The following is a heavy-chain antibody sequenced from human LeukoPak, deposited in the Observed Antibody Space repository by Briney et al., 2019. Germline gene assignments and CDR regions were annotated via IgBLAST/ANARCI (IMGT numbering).Heavy chain of an antibody. CDR2: ISYDGSNK. CDR3: ARDLGDKTTSFAFDI. V-gene: IGHV3-30*04. J-gene: IGHJ3*02. Sequence: GGSLRLSCAASGFTFSNYAMHGVRQAPGKGLEWGAVISYDGSNKYYADSVKGRFTISRDNSKNTLYLQMNSLRGEDTAVHYCARDLGDKTTSFAFDIWGQGTMVTVSS. CDR1: GFTFSNYA. D-gene: IGHD3-16*01.